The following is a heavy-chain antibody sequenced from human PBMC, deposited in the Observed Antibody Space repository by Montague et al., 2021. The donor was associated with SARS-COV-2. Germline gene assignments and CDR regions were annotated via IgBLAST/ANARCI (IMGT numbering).Heavy chain of an antibody. CDR1: GASISTGSDY. Sequence: SETLSLTCTVSGASISTGSDYWTWIRQRPGRGLEWIGNFYYSGGXTYNPSLKGRVTISADTSKNLFSLTLKSVTASDTAVYYCARDRGDIYGGNSAWFDPWGQGTLVTVSS. J-gene: IGHJ5*02. CDR3: ARDRGDIYGGNSAWFDP. CDR2: FYYSGGX. V-gene: IGHV4-61*03. D-gene: IGHD4-23*01.